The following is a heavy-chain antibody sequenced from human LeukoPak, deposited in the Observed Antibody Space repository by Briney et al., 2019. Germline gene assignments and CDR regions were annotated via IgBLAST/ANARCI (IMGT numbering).Heavy chain of an antibody. D-gene: IGHD3-10*01. CDR2: IYYSGST. CDR1: GGSISSYY. V-gene: IGHV4-59*01. CDR3: ARDLDRYGSGSY. J-gene: IGHJ4*02. Sequence: SETLSLTCTVSGGSISSYYWSWIRQPPGKGLEWIGYIYYSGSTNYNPSLKSRVTISVDTSKNQFSLKLSSVTAADTAVYYCARDLDRYGSGSYWGQGTLVTVSS.